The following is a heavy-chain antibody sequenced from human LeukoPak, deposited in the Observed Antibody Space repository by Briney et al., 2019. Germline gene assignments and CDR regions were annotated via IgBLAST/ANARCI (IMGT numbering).Heavy chain of an antibody. CDR2: ISSSSSYI. CDR3: ARLPGRSRVDP. D-gene: IGHD3-10*01. V-gene: IGHV3-21*01. J-gene: IGHJ5*02. Sequence: GGSLRLSCAASGFNFSSYSMNWVRQAPGKGLEWVSSISSSSSYIYYGDSVKGRFTISRDNAKNSLYLQMHSLRAEDTALYYCARLPGRSRVDPWGQGTLVSVSS. CDR1: GFNFSSYS.